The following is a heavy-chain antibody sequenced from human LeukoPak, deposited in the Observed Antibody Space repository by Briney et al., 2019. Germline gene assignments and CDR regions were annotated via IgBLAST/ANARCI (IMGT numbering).Heavy chain of an antibody. CDR1: GFTVSSNY. J-gene: IGHJ4*02. Sequence: PGGSLRLSCAASGFTVSSNYMSWVRQAPGKGLEWVSVIYSGGSTYYADSVKGRFTISRDNAKNSLYLQMNSLRAEDTAVYYCARLNDDYDRANFDYWGQGTLVTVSS. CDR2: IYSGGST. CDR3: ARLNDDYDRANFDY. V-gene: IGHV3-53*01. D-gene: IGHD4-17*01.